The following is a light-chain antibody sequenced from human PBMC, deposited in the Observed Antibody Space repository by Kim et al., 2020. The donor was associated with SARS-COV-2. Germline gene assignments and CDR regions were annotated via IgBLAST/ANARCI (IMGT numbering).Light chain of an antibody. CDR1: SSDVGGYNY. CDR3: SSYAGSNNYV. J-gene: IGLJ1*01. CDR2: EVS. Sequence: QSALTQPPSASGSPGQSVTISCTGTSSDVGGYNYVSWYQQHPVKAPKLMIYEVSKRPSGVPDRFSGSKSGNTASLTVSGLQAEDEADYYCSSYAGSNNYVFGTGTKVTV. V-gene: IGLV2-8*01.